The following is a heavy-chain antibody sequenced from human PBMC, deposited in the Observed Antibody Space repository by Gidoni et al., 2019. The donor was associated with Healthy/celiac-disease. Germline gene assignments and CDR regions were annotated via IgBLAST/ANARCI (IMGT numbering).Heavy chain of an antibody. D-gene: IGHD3-3*01. Sequence: QLQLQESGPGLVKPSETLSLTCTVSGGSTSSSSYDWGWIRPPPGKGLEWIGSIYYSGSTYYNPSLKSRVTISVDTSKNQFSLKLSSVTAADTAVYYCARHPLLRFWSGFHYMDVWGKGTTVTVSS. CDR1: GGSTSSSSYD. V-gene: IGHV4-39*01. J-gene: IGHJ6*03. CDR3: ARHPLLRFWSGFHYMDV. CDR2: IYYSGST.